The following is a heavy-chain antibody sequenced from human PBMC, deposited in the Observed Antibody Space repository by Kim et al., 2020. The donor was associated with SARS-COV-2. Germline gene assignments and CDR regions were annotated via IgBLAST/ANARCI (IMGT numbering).Heavy chain of an antibody. CDR3: AKDKGSGVAYTISTISRPYYYGMDV. CDR2: ISWNSGSI. D-gene: IGHD3-10*01. J-gene: IGHJ6*02. V-gene: IGHV3-9*01. Sequence: GGSLRLSCAASGFTFGDYAMHWVRQAPGKGLEWVSGISWNSGSIGYADSVKGRFTISRDNAKNSLYLQMNSLRAEDTALYYCAKDKGSGVAYTISTISRPYYYGMDVWGQGTTVTVSS. CDR1: GFTFGDYA.